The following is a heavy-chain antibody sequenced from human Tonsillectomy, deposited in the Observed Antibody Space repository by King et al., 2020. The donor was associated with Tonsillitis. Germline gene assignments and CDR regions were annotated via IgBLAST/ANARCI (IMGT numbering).Heavy chain of an antibody. D-gene: IGHD6-13*01. CDR1: GFTFSNFA. J-gene: IGHJ4*02. CDR3: AKALEAAKIALDS. CDR2: VTGSGYTT. Sequence: VQLLESGGDLVQPGGSLRLSCAASGFTFSNFAISWVRQAPGKGLEWVSPVTGSGYTTYYADSVRGRFTTSRDTAKSTVYLQMNSLRAEDTAVYYCAKALEAAKIALDSWGQGTLVTVSS. V-gene: IGHV3-23*01.